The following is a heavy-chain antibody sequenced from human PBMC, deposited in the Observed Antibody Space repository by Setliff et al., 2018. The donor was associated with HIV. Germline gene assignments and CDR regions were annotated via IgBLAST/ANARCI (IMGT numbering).Heavy chain of an antibody. Sequence: GASVKVSCKASGGTFSSYAISWVRLAPGQGLEWMGGIVPVLNRADYAQRFHGRVTITADESTNTVYMELRSLTPEDTAIYYCARKAGTTLHYHYYYMDVWGKGTTVTVSS. D-gene: IGHD1-7*01. CDR1: GGTFSSYA. V-gene: IGHV1-69*10. CDR3: ARKAGTTLHYHYYYMDV. CDR2: IVPVLNRA. J-gene: IGHJ6*03.